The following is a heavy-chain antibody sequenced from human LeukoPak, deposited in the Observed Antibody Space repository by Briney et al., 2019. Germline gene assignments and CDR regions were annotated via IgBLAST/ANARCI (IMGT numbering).Heavy chain of an antibody. CDR3: AREQSEPRGWFDP. J-gene: IGHJ5*02. CDR1: GGSFSDYY. V-gene: IGHV4-34*01. CDR2: VNHSGST. Sequence: PSETLSLTCAVYGGSFSDYYWTWIRQPPGKGLEWIGEVNHSGSTNYNPSLKSRVTISVDTSKNQFSLKLSSVTAADTAVYYCAREQSEPRGWFDPWGQGTLVTVPS. D-gene: IGHD1-14*01.